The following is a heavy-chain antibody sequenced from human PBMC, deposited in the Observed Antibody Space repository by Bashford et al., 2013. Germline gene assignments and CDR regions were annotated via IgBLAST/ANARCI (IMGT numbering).Heavy chain of an antibody. CDR2: IWYDGSNK. D-gene: IGHD3-3*01. J-gene: IGHJ5*02. Sequence: GSLRLSCAASGFTFSSYGMHWVRQAPGKGLEWVAVIWYDGSNKYYADSVKGRFTISRDNSKNTLYLQMNSLRAEDTAVYYCAREGLEWLLSYNWFDPWGQGTLVTVSS. V-gene: IGHV3-33*01. CDR3: AREGLEWLLSYNWFDP. CDR1: GFTFSSYG.